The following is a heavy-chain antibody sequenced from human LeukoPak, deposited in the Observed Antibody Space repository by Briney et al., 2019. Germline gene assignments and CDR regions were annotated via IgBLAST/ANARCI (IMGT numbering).Heavy chain of an antibody. D-gene: IGHD4-11*01. CDR2: INSDGSST. CDR3: AKYSSSSNYYYGMDV. Sequence: GGSLRLSCAASGFTFSTYWMHWVRQAPRRGLVWVSRINSDGSSTSYADSVKGRFTISRDNAKSTLYLQMNSLRAEDTAVYYCAKYSSSSNYYYGMDVWGQGTTVTVS. V-gene: IGHV3-74*01. J-gene: IGHJ6*02. CDR1: GFTFSTYW.